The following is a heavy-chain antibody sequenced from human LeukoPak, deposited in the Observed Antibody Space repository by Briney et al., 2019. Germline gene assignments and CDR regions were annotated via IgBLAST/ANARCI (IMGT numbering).Heavy chain of an antibody. CDR3: ATGDSSGYYFAEYFQH. V-gene: IGHV4-59*08. Sequence: PSETLSLTCTVSGGSLSSYYWSWIRQPPGKGREGIGYIYYSGSTNYNPSLKSRVTISVDTSKNQFSLKLSSVTAADTAVYYCATGDSSGYYFAEYFQHWGQGTLVTVSS. D-gene: IGHD3-22*01. CDR1: GGSLSSYY. CDR2: IYYSGST. J-gene: IGHJ1*01.